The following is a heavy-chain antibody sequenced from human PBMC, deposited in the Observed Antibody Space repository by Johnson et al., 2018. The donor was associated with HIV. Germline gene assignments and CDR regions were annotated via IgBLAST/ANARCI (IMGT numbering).Heavy chain of an antibody. V-gene: IGHV3-11*04. J-gene: IGHJ3*02. CDR3: ARAYSYGAFDI. D-gene: IGHD5-18*01. Sequence: QVQLVESGGGLVKPGGSLRLSCAVSGFTFSDFYMSWIRQAPGKGLEWVSYISSSGGTIYYADSVKGRFTISRDNAKNSLYLQMNSLRADDTAVYYCARAYSYGAFDIWGQGTMVTVSS. CDR2: ISSSGGTI. CDR1: GFTFSDFY.